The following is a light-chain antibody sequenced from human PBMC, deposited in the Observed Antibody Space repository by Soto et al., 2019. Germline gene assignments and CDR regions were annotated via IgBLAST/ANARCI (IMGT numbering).Light chain of an antibody. J-gene: IGLJ2*01. CDR1: SSNIGSNT. CDR2: SNN. V-gene: IGLV1-44*01. Sequence: QSVLTQPPSASGTPGQRVTISCSGSSSNIGSNTVNWYQQLPGTAPKLLIYSNNQRPSGVPDRFSGSKSGTSASLAISGLQYEDEADYHCAAWDDSLNGLLFGGGTKLTVL. CDR3: AAWDDSLNGLL.